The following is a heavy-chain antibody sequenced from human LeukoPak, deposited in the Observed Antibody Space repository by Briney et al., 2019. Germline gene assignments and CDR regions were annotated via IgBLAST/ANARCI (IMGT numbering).Heavy chain of an antibody. CDR2: IYYSGST. CDR3: ARDRPYYYDSSGYFQYYMDV. CDR1: GGSISSYY. V-gene: IGHV4-59*01. J-gene: IGHJ6*03. D-gene: IGHD3-22*01. Sequence: SETLSLTCTVSGGSISSYYWSWIRQPPGKGLEWIGYIYYSGSTNYNPSLKSRVTISVDTSKNQFSLKLSSVTAADTAVYYCARDRPYYYDSSGYFQYYMDVWGKGTTVTISS.